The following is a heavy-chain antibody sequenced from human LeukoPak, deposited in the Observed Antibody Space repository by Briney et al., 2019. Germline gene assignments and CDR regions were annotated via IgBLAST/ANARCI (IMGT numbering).Heavy chain of an antibody. CDR1: GASISTYY. J-gene: IGHJ4*02. D-gene: IGHD1-14*01. V-gene: IGHV4-4*09. CDR2: MYTSVTT. CDR3: ARHLAPYRPFHD. Sequence: AETLSLTCTVSGASISTYYWTWVRQPPGKGLEWIGSMYTSVTTKYNPSLESRGTISVDTSKNRSSLNLISVTAADTAVYYCARHLAPYRPFHDWGQGSLVTVSS.